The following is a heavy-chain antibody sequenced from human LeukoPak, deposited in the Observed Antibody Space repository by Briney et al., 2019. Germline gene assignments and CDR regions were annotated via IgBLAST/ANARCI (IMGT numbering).Heavy chain of an antibody. J-gene: IGHJ4*02. V-gene: IGHV3-23*01. CDR1: GFTFSSYA. CDR3: AKERWDYDILTGYPNYFDY. CDR2: ISGSGGST. D-gene: IGHD3-9*01. Sequence: GGSLRLSCAASGFTFSSYAMSWVRQAPGKGLEWVSAISGSGGSTYYADSMKGRFTISRDNSKNTLYLQMNSLRAEDTAVYYCAKERWDYDILTGYPNYFDYWGQGTLVTVSS.